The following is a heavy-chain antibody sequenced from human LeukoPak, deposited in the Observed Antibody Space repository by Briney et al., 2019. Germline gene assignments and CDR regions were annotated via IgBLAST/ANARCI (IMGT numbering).Heavy chain of an antibody. CDR1: GXSISSGTYY. V-gene: IGHV4-39*01. CDR2: IYSSGST. Sequence: PSETLSLTCTVSGXSISSGTYYWGWIRQSPGKGLEWIGSIYSSGSTYYNPSLKSQVTISADTSKNQFSLQLSSVTAADTAIYYCARRPPALGAFDIWGHGTMVTVSS. J-gene: IGHJ3*02. CDR3: ARRPPALGAFDI.